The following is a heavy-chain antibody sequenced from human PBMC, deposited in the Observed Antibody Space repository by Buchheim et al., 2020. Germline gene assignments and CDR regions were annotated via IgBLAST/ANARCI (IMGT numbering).Heavy chain of an antibody. V-gene: IGHV3-74*01. CDR3: ARDPLLNGGTLDD. J-gene: IGHJ4*02. D-gene: IGHD1-1*01. CDR2: INSDGSST. CDR1: GFTFSDLW. Sequence: VQLVESGGGLVQPGGSLRLSCAASGFTFSDLWMHWVRQTPGKGLMWVSRINSDGSSTIYGESVKGRFTVSRDNAKNTLYLRMNSLRAEDTGVYYCARDPLLNGGTLDDWGQGT.